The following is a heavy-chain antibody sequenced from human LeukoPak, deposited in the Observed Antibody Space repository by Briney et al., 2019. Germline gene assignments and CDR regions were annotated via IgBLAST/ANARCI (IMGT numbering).Heavy chain of an antibody. V-gene: IGHV3-30*18. D-gene: IGHD3-10*01. CDR3: AKDMRGGELLHGMDV. J-gene: IGHJ6*02. Sequence: GGSLRLSLAASGFTFSSTGMHWVRQAPGKGLYWVAVISYDGSHKYSADSVKGRFTISRDNSKNTLYLQMNSLRAEHTALYYCAKDMRGGELLHGMDVWGQGTTVTVSS. CDR1: GFTFSSTG. CDR2: ISYDGSHK.